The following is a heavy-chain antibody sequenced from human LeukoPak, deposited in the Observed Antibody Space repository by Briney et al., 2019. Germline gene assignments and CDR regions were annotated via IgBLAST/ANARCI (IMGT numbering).Heavy chain of an antibody. D-gene: IGHD3-22*01. CDR1: GFTVSSNY. CDR3: ARGITMIAVAHAFDI. Sequence: GGSLRLSCAASGFTVSSNYMSWVRQALGKGLEWVSVIYSGGSTYYADSMKGRFTISRDNSKNTLYLQMNSLRAEDTAVYYCARGITMIAVAHAFDIWGQGTMVTVSS. J-gene: IGHJ3*02. V-gene: IGHV3-53*01. CDR2: IYSGGST.